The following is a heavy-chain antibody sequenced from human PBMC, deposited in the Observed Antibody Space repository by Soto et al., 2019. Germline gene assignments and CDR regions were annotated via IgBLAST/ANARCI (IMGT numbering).Heavy chain of an antibody. J-gene: IGHJ4*02. CDR2: IKSKTDGGTT. CDR3: TTGSTSTKNY. CDR1: GFTFSNAW. D-gene: IGHD6-6*01. Sequence: EVQLVESGGGLVIPGGSLRLSCAASGFTFSNAWLSWVRQAPGKGLVWVGRIKSKTDGGTTDYTAPVKGRFTISRDDSKNTLYLQMNSLKIEDTAVYYCTTGSTSTKNYWGQGTLVTVSS. V-gene: IGHV3-15*01.